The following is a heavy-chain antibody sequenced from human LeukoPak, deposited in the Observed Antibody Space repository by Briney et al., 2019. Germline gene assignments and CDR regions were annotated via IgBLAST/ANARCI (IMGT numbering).Heavy chain of an antibody. CDR2: INHRGST. V-gene: IGHV4-34*01. Sequence: SETLSLTCAVYGGSFSGYYWSWIRQPPGKGLEWIGEINHRGSTNYNPSLKSRVTISVDTSKNQFSLKLSSVTAADTAVYYCARGARITMVRGVNKYNWFDPWGQGTLVTVSS. CDR3: ARGARITMVRGVNKYNWFDP. CDR1: GGSFSGYY. J-gene: IGHJ5*02. D-gene: IGHD3-10*01.